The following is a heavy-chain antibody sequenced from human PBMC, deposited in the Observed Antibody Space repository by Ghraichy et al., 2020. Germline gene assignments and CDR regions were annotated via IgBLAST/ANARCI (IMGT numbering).Heavy chain of an antibody. CDR1: GFTFSSYG. D-gene: IGHD5-24*01. J-gene: IGHJ4*02. V-gene: IGHV3-30*18. Sequence: SLRLSCAASGFTFSSYGMHWVRQAPGKGLEWVAVISYDGSNKYYADSVKGRFTISRDNSKNTLYLQMNSLRAEDTAVYYCAKGTKGGYNSNWGQGTLVTVSS. CDR3: AKGTKGGYNSN. CDR2: ISYDGSNK.